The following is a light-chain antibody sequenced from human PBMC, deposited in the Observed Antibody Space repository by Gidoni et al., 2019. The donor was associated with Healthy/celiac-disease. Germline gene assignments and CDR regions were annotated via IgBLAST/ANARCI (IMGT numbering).Light chain of an antibody. CDR2: DAS. CDR3: QQYDNSWT. J-gene: IGKJ1*01. V-gene: IGKV1-33*01. Sequence: DIQMTQSPSSLSASVGDRVTITRQASQDISNYLNWYQQKPGKAPKLLIYDASNLETGVPSRFSGSGSGTDFTFTISSLQPEDIATYYCQQYDNSWTFGQGTKVEIK. CDR1: QDISNY.